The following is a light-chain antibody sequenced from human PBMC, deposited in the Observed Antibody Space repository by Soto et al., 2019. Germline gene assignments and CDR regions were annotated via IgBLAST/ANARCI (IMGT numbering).Light chain of an antibody. CDR3: AAWDDSLSVP. J-gene: IGLJ1*01. V-gene: IGLV1-47*01. CDR2: RNN. Sequence: QSVLTQPPSASGTPGQRVTISCSGSSSNIGSNYVYWYQQLPGTAPKLLIYRNNQRPSGVPDRFSGSKSGTSAFLAISGLRSEDEADYYCAAWDDSLSVPFGTGTKLTVL. CDR1: SSNIGSNY.